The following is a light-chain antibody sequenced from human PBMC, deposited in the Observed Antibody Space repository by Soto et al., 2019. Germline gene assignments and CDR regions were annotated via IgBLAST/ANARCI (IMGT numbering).Light chain of an antibody. CDR2: GAS. Sequence: EIVLTQSPGTLSLSPVERATLSCSASQSVSSSYLAWYQQKPGQAPRLLIYGASSRATGIPDRFSGSGSGTDFTLTISRLEPEDFAVYYCQQYGSSPRTFGQGTKVDIK. V-gene: IGKV3-20*01. CDR1: QSVSSSY. CDR3: QQYGSSPRT. J-gene: IGKJ1*01.